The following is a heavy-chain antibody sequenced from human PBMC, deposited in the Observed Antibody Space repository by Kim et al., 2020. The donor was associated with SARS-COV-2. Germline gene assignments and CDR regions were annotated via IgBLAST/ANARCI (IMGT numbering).Heavy chain of an antibody. CDR1: GYTFTGYY. CDR3: ARGLVGATTRNDY. CDR2: INPNSGGT. V-gene: IGHV1-2*06. Sequence: ASVKVSCKASGYTFTGYYMHWVRQAPGQGLEWMGRINPNSGGTNYAQKFQGRVTMTRDTSISTAYMELSRLRSDDTAVYYCARGLVGATTRNDYWGQGTLVTVSS. J-gene: IGHJ4*02. D-gene: IGHD1-26*01.